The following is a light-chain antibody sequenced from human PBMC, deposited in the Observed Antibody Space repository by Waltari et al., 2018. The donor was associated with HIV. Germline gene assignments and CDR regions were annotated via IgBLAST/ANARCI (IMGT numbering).Light chain of an antibody. J-gene: IGKJ1*01. V-gene: IGKV1-39*01. CDR2: AAS. CDR1: QIISKS. Sequence: DIQMTQSPSSLSASVGDRVTITCRASQIISKSLNWYHQKPGKAPNLLIYAASNLQSGVPSRFSGRGSGTDFTLTISNLQPEDFATYYCQQSYTTPRTFGQGTKVEIK. CDR3: QQSYTTPRT.